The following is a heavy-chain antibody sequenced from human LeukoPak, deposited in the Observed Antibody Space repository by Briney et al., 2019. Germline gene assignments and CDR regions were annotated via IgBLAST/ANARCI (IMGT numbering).Heavy chain of an antibody. V-gene: IGHV1-2*02. CDR2: INPKSGGT. CDR1: GYTFTGYY. CDR3: ARDAGDAELDYFDY. Sequence: VASVKVSCKTSGYTFTGYYIHWVRQAPGQGLEWMGWINPKSGGTNNAQKFQGRVTMTRDTSTSTAYMELSRLRSGDSAVYYCARDAGDAELDYFDYWGQGTLVTAS. J-gene: IGHJ4*02.